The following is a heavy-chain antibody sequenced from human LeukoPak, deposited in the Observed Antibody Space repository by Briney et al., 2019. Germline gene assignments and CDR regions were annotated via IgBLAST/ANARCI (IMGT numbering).Heavy chain of an antibody. CDR3: AGNLDYDSSGYYPTAYYFDY. CDR1: GGSISSSSYY. J-gene: IGHJ4*02. Sequence: SETLSLTCTVSGGSISSSSYYWGWIRQPAGKGLEWMGSIYYSGSTYYNPSLKSRVTISVDTSKNQFSLKLSSVTAADTAVYYCAGNLDYDSSGYYPTAYYFDYWGQGTLVTVSS. CDR2: IYYSGST. V-gene: IGHV4-39*01. D-gene: IGHD3-22*01.